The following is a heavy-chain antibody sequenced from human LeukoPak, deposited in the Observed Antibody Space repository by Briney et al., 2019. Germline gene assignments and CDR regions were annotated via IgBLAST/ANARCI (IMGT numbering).Heavy chain of an antibody. CDR2: ISGSGVST. Sequence: PGGSLRLSSAASGFTFSSYVMNWVRQAPGKGLEWVSAISGSGVSTSYADSVKGRFTISRDNSKNTLYLHMNSLRAEDTAIYFCAKDPANQLLYPAHFSHWGQGTLVTVSS. J-gene: IGHJ1*01. D-gene: IGHD2-2*01. CDR1: GFTFSSYV. V-gene: IGHV3-23*01. CDR3: AKDPANQLLYPAHFSH.